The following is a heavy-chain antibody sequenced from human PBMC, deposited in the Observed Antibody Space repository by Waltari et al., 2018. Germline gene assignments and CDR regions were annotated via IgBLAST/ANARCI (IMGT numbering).Heavy chain of an antibody. Sequence: QVQLQESGPGLVKPSETLSLTCAVSGYSISSGYYWGWIRQPPGKGLEWIGSIYHSGRTCYTPALKSRVTISVDTSKNQFSLKLSSVTAADTAVYYCARVTYEGWFDPWGQGTLVTVSS. CDR3: ARVTYEGWFDP. CDR1: GYSISSGYY. D-gene: IGHD3-3*01. J-gene: IGHJ5*02. CDR2: IYHSGRT. V-gene: IGHV4-38-2*01.